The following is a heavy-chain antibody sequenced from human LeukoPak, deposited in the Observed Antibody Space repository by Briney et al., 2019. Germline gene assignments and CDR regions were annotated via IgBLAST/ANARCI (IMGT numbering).Heavy chain of an antibody. CDR2: ISSGSSYI. CDR3: ARELSAARSYYFDY. Sequence: PGGSLRLSCAASGFSFSSFSMNWVRQAPGKGLEWVSFISSGSSYIYYADSLKGRFTISRDNAKNSMYLQTNSLRAEDTAVYYCARELSAARSYYFDYWGQGTLVTVSS. J-gene: IGHJ4*02. CDR1: GFSFSSFS. D-gene: IGHD3-10*01. V-gene: IGHV3-21*01.